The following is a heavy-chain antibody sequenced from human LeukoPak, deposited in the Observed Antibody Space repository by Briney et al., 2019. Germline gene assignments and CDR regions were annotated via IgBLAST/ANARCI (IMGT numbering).Heavy chain of an antibody. J-gene: IGHJ6*03. CDR1: GFTVSSNY. CDR3: ARTYSSGQLGYYYYYMDV. D-gene: IGHD6-25*01. Sequence: GGSLRLSCAASGFTVSSNYMSWVRQAPGKGLEWVSVIYSGGSTYYADSVKGRFTISRDNSKNTLYLQMNSLRAEDTAVYYCARTYSSGQLGYYYYYMDVWGKGTTVTVSS. CDR2: IYSGGST. V-gene: IGHV3-53*01.